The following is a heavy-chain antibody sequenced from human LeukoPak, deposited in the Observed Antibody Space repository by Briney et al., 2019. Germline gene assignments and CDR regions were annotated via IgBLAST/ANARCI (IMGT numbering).Heavy chain of an antibody. Sequence: GGSLRLSCAASGFTFSSYAMHWVRQAPGKGLEWVAVISYDGSNKYYADSVKGRFTISRDNSKNTLYLQMNSLRAEDTAVYYCARVAYWGQGTLVTVSS. CDR1: GFTFSSYA. CDR3: ARVAY. J-gene: IGHJ4*02. CDR2: ISYDGSNK. V-gene: IGHV3-30-3*01.